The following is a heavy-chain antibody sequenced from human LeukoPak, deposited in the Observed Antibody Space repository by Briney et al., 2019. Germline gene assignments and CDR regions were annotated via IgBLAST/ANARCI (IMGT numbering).Heavy chain of an antibody. V-gene: IGHV3-48*03. D-gene: IGHD6-19*01. CDR3: ARVGGQWLVHGGSDY. CDR2: ISSSGSTI. Sequence: GGSLRLSCAASGFTFSSYEMNWVRQAPGKGLEWVSYISSSGSTIYYADSVKGRFTISRDNAKNSLYLQMNSLRAEDTAVYYCARVGGQWLVHGGSDYWGQGTLVTVSS. J-gene: IGHJ4*02. CDR1: GFTFSSYE.